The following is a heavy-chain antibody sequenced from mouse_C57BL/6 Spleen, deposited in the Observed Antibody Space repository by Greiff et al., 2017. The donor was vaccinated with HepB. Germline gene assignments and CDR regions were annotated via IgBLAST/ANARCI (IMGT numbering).Heavy chain of an antibody. J-gene: IGHJ2*01. Sequence: VQLQQSGAELAKPGASVKLSCKASGYTFTSYWMHWVKQRPGQGLEWIGYINPSSGYTKYNQKFKDKATLTADISSSTAYMQLSSLTYEDSAVYYCARDYYGSSLVFDYWGQGTTLTVSS. D-gene: IGHD1-1*01. CDR2: INPSSGYT. CDR3: ARDYYGSSLVFDY. V-gene: IGHV1-7*01. CDR1: GYTFTSYW.